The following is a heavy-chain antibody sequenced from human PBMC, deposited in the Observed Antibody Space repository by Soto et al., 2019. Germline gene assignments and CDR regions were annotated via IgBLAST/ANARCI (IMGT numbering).Heavy chain of an antibody. D-gene: IGHD6-19*01. J-gene: IGHJ4*02. CDR2: IYYSGST. Sequence: QLQLQESGPGLVKPSETLSLTCTVSGGSISSSSYYWGWIRQPPGKGLEWIGSIYYSGSTYYNPSLQSRVTISVDTSKNQFSLKLSSVTAADTAVYYCARGGIAVADTFDYWGQGTLVTVSS. CDR1: GGSISSSSYY. CDR3: ARGGIAVADTFDY. V-gene: IGHV4-39*01.